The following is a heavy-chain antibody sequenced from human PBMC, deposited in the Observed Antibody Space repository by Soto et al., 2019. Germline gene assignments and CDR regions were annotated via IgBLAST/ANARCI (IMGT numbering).Heavy chain of an antibody. J-gene: IGHJ5*02. V-gene: IGHV3-64D*06. CDR1: GFTFSSYA. Sequence: GGSLRLSCSASGFTFSSYAMHWVRQAPGKGLEYVSAISSNGGSTYYADSVKGRFTISRDNSKNTLYLQMSSLRAEDTAVYYCVKGQLRELLASNWFDPWGQGTLVTVSS. CDR2: ISSNGGST. CDR3: VKGQLRELLASNWFDP. D-gene: IGHD3-10*01.